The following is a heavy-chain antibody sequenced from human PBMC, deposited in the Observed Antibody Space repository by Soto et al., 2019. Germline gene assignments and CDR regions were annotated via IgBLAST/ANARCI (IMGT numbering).Heavy chain of an antibody. CDR3: ARLLTEGATFREDAFDL. J-gene: IGHJ3*01. D-gene: IGHD3-9*01. CDR1: RYTFTSHG. Sequence: QIQLMQSGGDVKTPGASLKVSCTTSRYTFTSHGIAWVRQAPGQGLEWMGWISTFNGKTDYAQKFQGRVTMTANTITSTVHMELRSVRSDDTGVYYCARLLTEGATFREDAFDLWGPGTKVTVSS. V-gene: IGHV1-18*01. CDR2: ISTFNGKT.